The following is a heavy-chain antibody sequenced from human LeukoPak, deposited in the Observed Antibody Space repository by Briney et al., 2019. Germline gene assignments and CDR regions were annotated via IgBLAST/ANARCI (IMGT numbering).Heavy chain of an antibody. CDR1: GFTFSSYV. CDR3: AKDRGSSWSTFDY. D-gene: IGHD6-13*01. J-gene: IGHJ4*02. CDR2: IRYDGSDK. V-gene: IGHV3-30*02. Sequence: PGGSLRLSCAASGFTFSSYVMHWVRQAPGKGLEWVAFIRYDGSDKYYADSVKGRFTISRDNSKNTVYLQMNSLRAEDTAVYYCAKDRGSSWSTFDYWGQGTLVTASS.